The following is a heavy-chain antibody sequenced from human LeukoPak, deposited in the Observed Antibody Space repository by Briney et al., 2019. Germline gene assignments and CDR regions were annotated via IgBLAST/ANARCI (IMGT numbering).Heavy chain of an antibody. Sequence: ASVKVSCKASGYTFTSYGITWVRQAPGQGLEWMGWISAYNGNTNYAQKVQGRVTMTTDTSISTAYMELSRLRSDDTAVYYCARGSSGYETDYWGQGTLVTVSS. V-gene: IGHV1-18*01. D-gene: IGHD5-12*01. CDR2: ISAYNGNT. CDR3: ARGSSGYETDY. CDR1: GYTFTSYG. J-gene: IGHJ4*02.